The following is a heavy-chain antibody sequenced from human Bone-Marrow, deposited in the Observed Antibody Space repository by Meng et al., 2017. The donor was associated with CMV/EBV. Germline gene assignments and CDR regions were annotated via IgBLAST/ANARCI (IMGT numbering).Heavy chain of an antibody. D-gene: IGHD3-3*01. CDR2: MNPNSGNT. CDR3: ARTYLLRFLEWSLFLGY. V-gene: IGHV1-8*03. Sequence: ASVKVSCKASRYTFTSYDINWVRQATGQGLEWMGWMNPNSGNTGYAQKFQGRVTITRNNSISTAYMELSSLRSEDTAVYYCARTYLLRFLEWSLFLGYWGQGTLVTVSS. CDR1: RYTFTSYD. J-gene: IGHJ4*02.